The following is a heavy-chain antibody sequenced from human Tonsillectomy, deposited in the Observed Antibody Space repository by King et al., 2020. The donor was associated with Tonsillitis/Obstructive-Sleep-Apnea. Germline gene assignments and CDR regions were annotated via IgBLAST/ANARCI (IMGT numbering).Heavy chain of an antibody. CDR3: ARDPGISAAGSAAYYFDY. J-gene: IGHJ4*02. V-gene: IGHV4-59*01. CDR2: ISYSGSP. CDR1: GGSIRNYY. D-gene: IGHD6-13*01. Sequence: VQLQESGPGLVKPSETLSLTCTVSGGSIRNYYCAWVRHSPGKGLEWIGDISYSGSPNYNPSLWSRVTISVDRSTNQFSLGLRSVTAADTAVYYCARDPGISAAGSAAYYFDYWGRGTLVTVSS.